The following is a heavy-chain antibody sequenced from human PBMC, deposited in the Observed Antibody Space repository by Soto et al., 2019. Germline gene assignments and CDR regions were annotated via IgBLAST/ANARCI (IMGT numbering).Heavy chain of an antibody. CDR3: ATTYCSAGSCYSAGMDV. Sequence: SETLSLTCTVSGGSISSYYWSWIRQPPGKGLEWIGYIYYSGSTNYNPSLKSRVTISVDTSKNQFSLKLSSVTAADTAVYYCATTYCSAGSCYSAGMDVWGQGTTVTVSS. V-gene: IGHV4-59*01. J-gene: IGHJ6*02. CDR2: IYYSGST. D-gene: IGHD2-15*01. CDR1: GGSISSYY.